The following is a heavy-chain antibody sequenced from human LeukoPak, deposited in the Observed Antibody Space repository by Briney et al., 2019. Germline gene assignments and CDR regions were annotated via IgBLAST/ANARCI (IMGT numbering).Heavy chain of an antibody. Sequence: PGGSLRLSCAASGFTFSSYAMSWVRQAPGKGLEWVSAISGSGGSTYYADSVKGRFTISRDNSKNTLYLQMNSLRAEDTAVYYCARSLTIFGVVTRPRGAFDIWGRGTMVTVSS. CDR3: ARSLTIFGVVTRPRGAFDI. J-gene: IGHJ3*02. CDR2: ISGSGGST. CDR1: GFTFSSYA. D-gene: IGHD3-3*01. V-gene: IGHV3-23*01.